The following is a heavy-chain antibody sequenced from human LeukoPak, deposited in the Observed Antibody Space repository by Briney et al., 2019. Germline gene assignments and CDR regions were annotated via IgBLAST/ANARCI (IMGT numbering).Heavy chain of an antibody. CDR3: AGMYYYDSSGYYPFDY. Sequence: SETLSLTCAVYGGSFSGYYWSWIRQPPGKGLEWIGEINHSGSTNYNPSLKSRVTISVDTSKNQFSLKLSSVTAADTAVYYRAGMYYYDSSGYYPFDYWGQGTLVTVSS. CDR2: INHSGST. CDR1: GGSFSGYY. V-gene: IGHV4-34*01. J-gene: IGHJ4*02. D-gene: IGHD3-22*01.